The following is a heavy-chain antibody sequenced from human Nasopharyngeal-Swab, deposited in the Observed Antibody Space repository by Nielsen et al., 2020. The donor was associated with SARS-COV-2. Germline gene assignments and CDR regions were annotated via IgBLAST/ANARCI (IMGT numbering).Heavy chain of an antibody. V-gene: IGHV3-7*03. Sequence: GESLKISCAVSGLTISGYWMSWVRQAPGKGLEWVANINEDGSKRYYMDSVKGRFTISRDNAKNFVYLEMNSLRVEDSALYYCARGGGSSPDFWGQGTLVIVSS. D-gene: IGHD3-16*01. J-gene: IGHJ4*02. CDR1: GLTISGYW. CDR3: ARGGGSSPDF. CDR2: INEDGSKR.